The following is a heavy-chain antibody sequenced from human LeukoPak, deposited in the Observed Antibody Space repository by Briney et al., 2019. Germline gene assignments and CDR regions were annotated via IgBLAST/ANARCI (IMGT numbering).Heavy chain of an antibody. CDR3: ARIDREPGYSSDY. J-gene: IGHJ4*02. CDR2: INGDGSST. V-gene: IGHV3-74*01. Sequence: PGGSLRLSCAASGFSFSSYWMQWVRQGPGKGLVWVSRINGDGSSTSYADPVKGRLTISRDNAKNTLFLQMNGLRVEDTAVYYCARIDREPGYSSDYWGQGTLVTVSS. CDR1: GFSFSSYW. D-gene: IGHD5-18*01.